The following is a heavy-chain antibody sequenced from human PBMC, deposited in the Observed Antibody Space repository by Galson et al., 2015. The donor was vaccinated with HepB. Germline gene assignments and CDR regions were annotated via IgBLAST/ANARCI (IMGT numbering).Heavy chain of an antibody. D-gene: IGHD2/OR15-2a*01. CDR3: ARGDVLFSTDY. Sequence: SVKVSCKASGGTFTDYYVHWVRQAPGQGLEWMGWVIPNSGGTNYAQKFQGRVTMTRDTSISTAYMELSRLRSDDTAVYYCARGDVLFSTDYWVQGTLVTVSS. J-gene: IGHJ4*02. CDR2: VIPNSGGT. V-gene: IGHV1-2*02. CDR1: GGTFTDYY.